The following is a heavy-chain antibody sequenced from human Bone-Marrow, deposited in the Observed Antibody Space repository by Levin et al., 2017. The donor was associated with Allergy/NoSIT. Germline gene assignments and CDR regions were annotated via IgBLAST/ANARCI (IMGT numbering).Heavy chain of an antibody. Sequence: GESLKISCAASGFTFSSYGMHWVRQAPGKGLEWVAVIWYDGSNKYYADSVKGRFTISRDNSKNTLYLQMNSLRAEDTAVYYCAEVGGYPYPYYFDYWGQGTLVTVSS. CDR2: IWYDGSNK. CDR1: GFTFSSYG. D-gene: IGHD3-22*01. V-gene: IGHV3-33*06. CDR3: AEVGGYPYPYYFDY. J-gene: IGHJ4*02.